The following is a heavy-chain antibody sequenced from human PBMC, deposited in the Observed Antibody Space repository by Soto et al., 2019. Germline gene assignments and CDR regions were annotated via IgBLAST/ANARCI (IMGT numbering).Heavy chain of an antibody. CDR2: ISGSGDIK. Sequence: GGSLRLSCASSGFTFSSCSMNWVRQAPGKGLEWVSFISGSGDIKYYADSVKGRFTISRDNAKNSLYLQMSSLRDEDTAVYYCAKYCSSDVCFDYWGQGTLVTVSS. D-gene: IGHD2-8*01. J-gene: IGHJ4*02. CDR3: AKYCSSDVCFDY. V-gene: IGHV3-48*02. CDR1: GFTFSSCS.